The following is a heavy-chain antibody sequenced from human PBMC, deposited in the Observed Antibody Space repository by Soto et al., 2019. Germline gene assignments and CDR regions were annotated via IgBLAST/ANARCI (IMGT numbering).Heavy chain of an antibody. D-gene: IGHD2-2*01. J-gene: IGHJ6*04. Sequence: ASVKVSCKASGYTFTSYGISWVRQAPGQGLEWMGWISAYNGSTNYAQKLQGRVTMTTDTSTSTAYMELRSLRSDAPAVYYCARMVLDCSSTIGYRGLSGNYYGIDGWGKENTVTVAS. V-gene: IGHV1-18*01. CDR3: ARMVLDCSSTIGYRGLSGNYYGIDG. CDR1: GYTFTSYG. CDR2: ISAYNGST.